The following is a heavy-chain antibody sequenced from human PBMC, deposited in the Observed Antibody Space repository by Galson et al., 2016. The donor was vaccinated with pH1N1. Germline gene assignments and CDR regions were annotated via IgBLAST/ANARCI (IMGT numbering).Heavy chain of an antibody. J-gene: IGHJ4*02. CDR1: GFSFSGRS. D-gene: IGHD4-17*01. V-gene: IGHV3-11*01. Sequence: SLRLSCAASGFSFSGRSMSWIRQAPGKGLEWIAYINYSGRDTYYRDSVRGRFTISRDNAKNSMYLQMNSLRAEDTAVYYCTRCDYGDYVGIDYWGQGTVVTVSS. CDR2: INYSGRDT. CDR3: TRCDYGDYVGIDY.